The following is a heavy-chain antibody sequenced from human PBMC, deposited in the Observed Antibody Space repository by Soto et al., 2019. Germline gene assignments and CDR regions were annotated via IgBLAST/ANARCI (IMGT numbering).Heavy chain of an antibody. CDR1: GFTVSSHY. CDR3: ARDRAISDYRSSGALGL. J-gene: IGHJ4*02. V-gene: IGHV3-66*01. D-gene: IGHD6-6*01. CDR2: IYSGGST. Sequence: GGSLRLSCAASGFTVSSHYMSWVRQAPGKGLEWVSVIYSGGSTYYAKSVTGRFIISRDNSKSTVYLQMNSLRAEDTDVYYCARDRAISDYRSSGALGLWGQGTLVTSPQ.